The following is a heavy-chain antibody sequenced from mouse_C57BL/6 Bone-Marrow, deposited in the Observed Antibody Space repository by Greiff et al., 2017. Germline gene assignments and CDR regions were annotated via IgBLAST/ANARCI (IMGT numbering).Heavy chain of an antibody. Sequence: VQLQQSGAELVKPGASVKLSCTASGFNIKDTYMHWVKQRPEQGLEWIGRIDPANGNTKYDPKFQGKATITADTSSNTAYLQLSSLTSEDTAVYYWARGGKGGYYAMDYWGQGTSVTVSS. CDR2: IDPANGNT. CDR3: ARGGKGGYYAMDY. CDR1: GFNIKDTY. J-gene: IGHJ4*01. V-gene: IGHV14-3*02. D-gene: IGHD2-1*01.